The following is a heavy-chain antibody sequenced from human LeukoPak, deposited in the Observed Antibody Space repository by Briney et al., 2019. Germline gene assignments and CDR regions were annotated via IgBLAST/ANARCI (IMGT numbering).Heavy chain of an antibody. CDR2: INHSGST. D-gene: IGHD1-26*01. J-gene: IGHJ4*02. CDR1: GGSFSGYY. Sequence: SETLSLTCAVYGGSFSGYYWSWIRQPPGKGLEWIGEINHSGSTNYNPSLKSRVTISVDTSKNQFSLKLSSVTAADTAVYYCARRFRWELRDWGQGTLVTVSS. V-gene: IGHV4-34*01. CDR3: ARRFRWELRD.